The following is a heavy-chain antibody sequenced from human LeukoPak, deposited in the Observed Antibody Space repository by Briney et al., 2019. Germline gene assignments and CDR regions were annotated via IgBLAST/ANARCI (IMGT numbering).Heavy chain of an antibody. CDR1: GGSISSDY. CDR3: ARHQSRGYDF. CDR2: IYSSGST. V-gene: IGHV4-4*09. D-gene: IGHD3-22*01. J-gene: IGHJ4*02. Sequence: SETLSLTCTVSGGSISSDYWSWIRQPPGKGLEWIGYIYSSGSTTYNPTLKSRVTISVDTSKNHFSLKPSSMTAADTAVYYCARHQSRGYDFWGQGSLVTVSS.